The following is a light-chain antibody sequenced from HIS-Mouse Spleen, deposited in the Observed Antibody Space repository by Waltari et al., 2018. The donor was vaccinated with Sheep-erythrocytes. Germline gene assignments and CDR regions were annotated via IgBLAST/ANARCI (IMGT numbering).Light chain of an antibody. CDR1: SSDAGSSTL. CDR2: EGS. CDR3: CSYAGSSTPWV. Sequence: QSALTQPASVFGSPGQSITISCTGTSSDAGSSTLVSWYQQHPGKAPKLMIYEGSKRPSGVSNRFSGSKSGNTASLTISGLQAEDEADYYCCSYAGSSTPWVFGGGTKLTVL. V-gene: IGLV2-23*01. J-gene: IGLJ3*02.